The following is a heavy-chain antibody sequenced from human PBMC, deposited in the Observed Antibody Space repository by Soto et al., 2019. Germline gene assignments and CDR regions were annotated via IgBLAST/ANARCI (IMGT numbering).Heavy chain of an antibody. D-gene: IGHD3-16*01. V-gene: IGHV3-23*01. CDR2: LYDSGLTT. CDR3: TKDPRGPDY. CDR1: GFTFGNYG. J-gene: IGHJ4*02. Sequence: PGGSLRLSCVASGFTFGNYGMSWVRQAPGKGLEWVSGLYDSGLTTYYADSVKGRFTISSDNSKNTLFLRMDSLRVEDTATYYCTKDPRGPDYWGRGTLVTVSS.